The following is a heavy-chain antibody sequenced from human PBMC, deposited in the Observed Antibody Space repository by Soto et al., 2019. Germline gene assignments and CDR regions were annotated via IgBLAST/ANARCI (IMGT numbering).Heavy chain of an antibody. Sequence: DSGKVSCKASGYTFTSYSMHWVRQAPGQGLEWMGIINPTGGTTTYAQKFQGRVTITRDTSTSAVYAEVSSLRSEDTALYYCARDSPDDDAFDIWG. CDR1: GYTFTSYS. CDR3: ARDSPDDDAFDI. CDR2: INPTGGTT. V-gene: IGHV1-46*01. J-gene: IGHJ3*02.